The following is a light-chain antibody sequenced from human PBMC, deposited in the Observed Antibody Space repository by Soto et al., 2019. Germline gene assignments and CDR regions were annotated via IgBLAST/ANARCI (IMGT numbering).Light chain of an antibody. CDR2: EVS. CDR3: SSYTSSSTLV. V-gene: IGLV2-14*01. CDR1: SSDVGGYNY. J-gene: IGLJ2*01. Sequence: QSALTQPASVSGSPGQSITISCTGTSSDVGGYNYVSWYQKHPGKAPKLMIYEVSNRPSGVSNRFSGSTSGNTASLTISGLQAEDDADYYCSSYTSSSTLVFGGGTKLTVL.